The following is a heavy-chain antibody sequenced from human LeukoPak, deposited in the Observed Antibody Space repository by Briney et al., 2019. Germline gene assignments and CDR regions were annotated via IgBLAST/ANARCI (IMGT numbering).Heavy chain of an antibody. Sequence: ASVKVSCKASGGTFSSYAISWVRQAAGQGLEWMGGIIPIFGTANYAQKFQGRVPITTDESTSTAYLELSSLRSEATAVYYCARGPPGYYYDSSGYLGYWGQGTLVTVS. V-gene: IGHV1-69*05. CDR2: IIPIFGTA. J-gene: IGHJ4*02. D-gene: IGHD3-22*01. CDR3: ARGPPGYYYDSSGYLGY. CDR1: GGTFSSYA.